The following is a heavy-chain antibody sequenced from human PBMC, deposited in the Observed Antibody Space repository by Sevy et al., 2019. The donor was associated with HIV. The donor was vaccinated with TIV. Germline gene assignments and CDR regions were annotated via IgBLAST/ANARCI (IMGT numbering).Heavy chain of an antibody. D-gene: IGHD2-2*02. V-gene: IGHV3-21*01. CDR2: ISSISNYI. CDR1: GFTFSSYT. CDR3: ARNNCSITNCYMGDAFDI. Sequence: GGSLRLSCAASGFTFSSYTMNWVRQAPGKGLEWVSSISSISNYIYYADSVKGRFTVSRENAKNSLYLQMNSLRAEDTAVYYCARNNCSITNCYMGDAFDIWGQGTMVTVSS. J-gene: IGHJ3*02.